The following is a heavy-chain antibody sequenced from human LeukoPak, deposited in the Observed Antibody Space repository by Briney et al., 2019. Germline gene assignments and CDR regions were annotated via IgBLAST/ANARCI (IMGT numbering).Heavy chain of an antibody. CDR1: GYSISSGYY. D-gene: IGHD3-10*01. J-gene: IGHJ4*02. V-gene: IGHV3-23*01. CDR2: ISGSGGST. Sequence: ETLSLTCTVSGYSISSGYYWGWIRQPPGKGLEWVSAISGSGGSTYYADSVKGRFTISRDNSKNTLYLQMSSLRAEDTAVYYCASGPGSYSSFDYWGQGTLVTVSS. CDR3: ASGPGSYSSFDY.